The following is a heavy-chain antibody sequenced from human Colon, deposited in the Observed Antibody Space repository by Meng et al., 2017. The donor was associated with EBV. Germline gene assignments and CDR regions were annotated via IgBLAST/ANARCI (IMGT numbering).Heavy chain of an antibody. Sequence: QWQLRAVGRGLFMPSDALALPGSFYGGSFSVLHRKRIRQHQGKGREWIGEINHSGSTNYNPSLKSRVTISVDTSKNQFSLKLSSVTAADTAVYYCARASYGSGSPLGESWFDPWGQGTLVTVSS. V-gene: IGHV4-34*01. CDR3: ARASYGSGSPLGESWFDP. D-gene: IGHD3-10*01. J-gene: IGHJ5*02. CDR1: GGSFSVLH. CDR2: INHSGST.